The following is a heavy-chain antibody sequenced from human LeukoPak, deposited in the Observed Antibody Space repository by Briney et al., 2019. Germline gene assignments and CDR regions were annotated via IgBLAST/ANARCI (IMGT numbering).Heavy chain of an antibody. CDR2: IKQDGSEK. CDR3: VRHQGTAFDY. CDR1: GFIFSPYC. J-gene: IGHJ4*02. Sequence: GGSLRLSCTAAGFIFSPYCLTWVRHSPGKGLEWVANIKQDGSEKYYVDSVKGRFTIYRDNTKNSLYLQMNGLRAEDTAVYYCVRHQGTAFDYWGQGTLVTVSS. V-gene: IGHV3-7*03. D-gene: IGHD1-1*01.